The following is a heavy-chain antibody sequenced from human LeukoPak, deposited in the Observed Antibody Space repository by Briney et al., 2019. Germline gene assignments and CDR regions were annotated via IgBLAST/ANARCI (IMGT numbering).Heavy chain of an antibody. Sequence: PSETLSLTCTVSGGSISSYYWSWIRQPPGKGLEWIGEINHSGSTNYNPSLKSRVTISVDTSKNQFSLKLSSVTAADTAVYYCARVKAMAKYYYYYGMDVWGQGTTVTVSS. D-gene: IGHD5-18*01. J-gene: IGHJ6*02. CDR2: INHSGST. CDR1: GGSISSYY. V-gene: IGHV4-34*01. CDR3: ARVKAMAKYYYYYGMDV.